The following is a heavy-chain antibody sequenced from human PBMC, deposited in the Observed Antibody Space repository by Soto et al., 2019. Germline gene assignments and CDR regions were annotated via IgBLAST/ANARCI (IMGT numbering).Heavy chain of an antibody. V-gene: IGHV4-59*01. CDR2: IYYSGST. D-gene: IGHD3-3*01. CDR3: ARDQTPPPNYDFWSGYYTGDAFDI. CDR1: GGSISSYY. J-gene: IGHJ3*02. Sequence: SLTCTVSGGSISSYYWSWIRQPPGKGLEWIGYIYYSGSTNYNPSLKSRVTISVDTSKNQFSLKLSSVTAADTAVYYCARDQTPPPNYDFWSGYYTGDAFDIWGQGTMVTVSS.